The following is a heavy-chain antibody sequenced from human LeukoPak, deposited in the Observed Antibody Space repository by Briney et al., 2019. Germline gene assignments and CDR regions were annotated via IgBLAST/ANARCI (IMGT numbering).Heavy chain of an antibody. CDR3: ARDLGGIAGS. CDR2: LNEDGRTT. V-gene: IGHV3-74*01. CDR1: GFTFSRYW. Sequence: GRSLRLSCAASGFTFSRYWMHWVRQVPGKGLEWVSRLNEDGRTTTYADSVQGRFTIYRDNSQNTLYLQMNSLRAEDTALYYCARDLGGIAGSWGQGALVTVSS. J-gene: IGHJ1*01. D-gene: IGHD1-26*01.